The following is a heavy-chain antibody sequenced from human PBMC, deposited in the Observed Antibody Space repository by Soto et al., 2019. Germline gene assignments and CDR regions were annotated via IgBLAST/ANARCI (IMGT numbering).Heavy chain of an antibody. CDR2: IWYDGSNK. CDR1: GFTFSSYG. D-gene: IGHD3-22*01. Sequence: HPGGALRLSCAASGFTFSSYGMHWVRQAPGKGLEWVAVIWYDGSNKYYADSVKGRFTISRDNSKNTLYLQMNSLRAEDTAVYYCARDWVITTSILRYYGMDVWGQGTTVTVSS. J-gene: IGHJ6*02. CDR3: ARDWVITTSILRYYGMDV. V-gene: IGHV3-33*01.